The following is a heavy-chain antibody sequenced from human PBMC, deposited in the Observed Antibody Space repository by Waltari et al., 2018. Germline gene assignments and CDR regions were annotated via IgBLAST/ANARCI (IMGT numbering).Heavy chain of an antibody. J-gene: IGHJ3*01. CDR1: VVSITTNRHY. CDR2: IAYNGAT. Sequence: QLQLQESGPGLVKPSETLSLTCSVSVVSITTNRHYWGWIRQPPGQGLERVGTIAYNGATYRGPSLGGRVTVFRDTSKNQLSLKLGSVTAADTAFYYCATYIGASLGTAAFDVWGQGTMVTVSS. D-gene: IGHD5-12*01. V-gene: IGHV4-39*01. CDR3: ATYIGASLGTAAFDV.